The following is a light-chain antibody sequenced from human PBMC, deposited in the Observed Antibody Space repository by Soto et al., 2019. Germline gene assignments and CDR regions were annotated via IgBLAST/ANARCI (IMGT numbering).Light chain of an antibody. CDR1: QSVSSN. Sequence: EIVMTQSPPTLSVSPGERATLSCRASQSVSSNLAWYQQKPGQAPRLLSYGASTTATGIPARFSGSGSGTEFTHTISSLESEDFGVYYCQQYNNWPPITFGQGTRREIK. J-gene: IGKJ5*01. V-gene: IGKV3-15*01. CDR2: GAS. CDR3: QQYNNWPPIT.